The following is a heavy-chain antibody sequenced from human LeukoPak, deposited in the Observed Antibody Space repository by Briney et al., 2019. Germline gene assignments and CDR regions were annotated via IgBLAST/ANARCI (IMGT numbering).Heavy chain of an antibody. CDR3: ARDKLSSAREIWFDP. CDR2: INTHSGST. CDR1: GYTFTNYN. J-gene: IGHJ5*02. Sequence: GASVKISCKASGYTFTNYNLNWLRQAPGQGLEWIGWINTHSGSTKYSQSLRGRVTMTRDTSTSTAYLDLRSLRPGDTAVYYCARDKLSSAREIWFDPWGQGTLVTVSS. D-gene: IGHD1-26*01. V-gene: IGHV1-18*01.